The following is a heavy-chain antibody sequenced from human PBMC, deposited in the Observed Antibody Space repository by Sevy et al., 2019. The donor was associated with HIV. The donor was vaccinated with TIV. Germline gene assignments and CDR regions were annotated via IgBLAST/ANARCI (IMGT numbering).Heavy chain of an antibody. CDR3: ARGSYCGGDCPWYFDL. Sequence: GESLKISCKGSGYSFTSYWISWVRQMPGKGPEWMGRIDPSDSYTNYSPSFQGHVTISADKSISTAYLQWNSLKASDTAMYYCARGSYCGGDCPWYFDLWGRGTLVTVSS. CDR1: GYSFTSYW. V-gene: IGHV5-10-1*01. J-gene: IGHJ2*01. D-gene: IGHD2-21*02. CDR2: IDPSDSYT.